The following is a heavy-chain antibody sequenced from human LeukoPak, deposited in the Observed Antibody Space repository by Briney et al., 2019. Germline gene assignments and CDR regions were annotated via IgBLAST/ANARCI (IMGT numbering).Heavy chain of an antibody. Sequence: GGSLRLSCAASRFTVSRNYMSWVSQAPGKGLEWVSVIYSGGSTYYADSVKGRFTISRDNSKNTLYLQMSSLRAEDTAVYYCVKDMYRIAAPAPGAWGQGTLVTVSS. CDR3: VKDMYRIAAPAPGA. CDR1: RFTVSRNY. D-gene: IGHD6-13*01. CDR2: IYSGGST. V-gene: IGHV3-53*01. J-gene: IGHJ5*02.